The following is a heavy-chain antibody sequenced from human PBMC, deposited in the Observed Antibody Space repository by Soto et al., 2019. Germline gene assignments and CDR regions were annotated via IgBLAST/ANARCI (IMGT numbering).Heavy chain of an antibody. CDR3: VRPPGYISDWYYFDL. CDR1: GYTFTDYY. Sequence: QVQLVQSGAEVKKPGASVKVSCEASGYTFTDYYMHWVRQAPGQGFEWLGRISPKSGGPNYAQKFQGRVTMTWDTSLNTAYMELSSLITEDTAVYYCVRPPGYISDWYYFDLWGQGTQVTVSS. J-gene: IGHJ4*02. V-gene: IGHV1-2*02. D-gene: IGHD3-9*01. CDR2: ISPKSGGP.